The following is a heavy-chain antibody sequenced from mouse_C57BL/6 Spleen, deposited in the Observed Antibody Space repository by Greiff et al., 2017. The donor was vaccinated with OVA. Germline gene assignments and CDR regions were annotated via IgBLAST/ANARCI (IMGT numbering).Heavy chain of an antibody. CDR1: GYTFTDYE. D-gene: IGHD2-5*01. CDR3: TRGGSNYLYAMDY. J-gene: IGHJ4*01. CDR2: IDPETGGT. Sequence: QVQLQQSGAELVRPGASVTLSCKASGYTFTDYEMHWVKQTSVHGLEWIGAIDPETGGTAYNQKFKGKAILTADKSSSTAYMELRSLTSEDSAVYYCTRGGSNYLYAMDYWGQGTSVTVSS. V-gene: IGHV1-15*01.